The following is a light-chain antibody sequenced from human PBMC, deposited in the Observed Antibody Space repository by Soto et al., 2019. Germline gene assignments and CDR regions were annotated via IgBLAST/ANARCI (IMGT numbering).Light chain of an antibody. CDR3: STYAGSNNRVV. V-gene: IGLV2-8*01. J-gene: IGLJ2*01. Sequence: QSALTQPPSASGSPGQSVTISCTGTSSDVGGYNYVSWYQQHPGRAPKLMIYEVTKRPAGVPHRFSCSNSGSTASLTVSWRQEEEEADDYCSTYAGSNNRVVFGGGTKLTVL. CDR1: SSDVGGYNY. CDR2: EVT.